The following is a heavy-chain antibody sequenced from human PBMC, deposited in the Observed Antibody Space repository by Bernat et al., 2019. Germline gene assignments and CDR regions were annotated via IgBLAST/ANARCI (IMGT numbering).Heavy chain of an antibody. CDR1: GFTFSSYG. V-gene: IGHV3-30*18. Sequence: QVQLVDSVGGVVQPGRSLRLSCAASGFTFSSYGMHWVRQAPGKGLEWVAVISYDGNNKYYADSVKGRITISRDNSKNTLYLQMNSLRAEDTAVYYCAKDLGVLRYFDWGFDIWGQGTMVTFTS. J-gene: IGHJ3*02. D-gene: IGHD3-9*01. CDR2: ISYDGNNK. CDR3: AKDLGVLRYFDWGFDI.